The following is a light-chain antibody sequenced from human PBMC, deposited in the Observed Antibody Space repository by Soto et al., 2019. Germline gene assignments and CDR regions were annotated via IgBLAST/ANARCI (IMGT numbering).Light chain of an antibody. J-gene: IGLJ3*02. V-gene: IGLV4-69*01. CDR3: QTWGTGIHWV. CDR1: SGHSSYA. CDR2: LNSDGSH. Sequence: QLVLTQWPSASASLGASVKLTCTLSSGHSSYAIAWHQQQPEKGPRYLMKLNSDGSHSKGDGIPDRFSGSSSGAERYLTISSLQSEDEADYYCQTWGTGIHWVFGGGTKLTVL.